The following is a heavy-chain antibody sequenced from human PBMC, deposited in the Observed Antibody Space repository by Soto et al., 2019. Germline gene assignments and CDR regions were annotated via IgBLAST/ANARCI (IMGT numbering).Heavy chain of an antibody. CDR2: IRGDGNDA. Sequence: EVQLLESGGGLVQPGGSLRLSCAASGFTFSSSWMHWVRQVPGKGLVWVSRIRGDGNDAHYADSMKGRFTISRDNAKNTVDLQMYSLSPEDTAVYYCARDLVLGSGRLGHWGQGTLVTVSS. CDR3: ARDLVLGSGRLGH. D-gene: IGHD3-10*01. CDR1: GFTFSSSW. V-gene: IGHV3-74*01. J-gene: IGHJ4*02.